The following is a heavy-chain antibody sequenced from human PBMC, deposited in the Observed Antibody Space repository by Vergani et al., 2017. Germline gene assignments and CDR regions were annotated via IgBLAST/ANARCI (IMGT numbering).Heavy chain of an antibody. Sequence: QVQLQESGPGLVKPSETLFLTCTVSGYSISSGYYWGWIRQPPGKGLEWIGSIYHSGSTYYNPSLKSRVTISVDTSKNQFSLKLSSVTAADTAVYYCARATXLAGYYYGSGSLYDWGQGTLVTVSS. J-gene: IGHJ4*02. D-gene: IGHD3-10*01. CDR3: ARATXLAGYYYGSGSLYD. CDR1: GYSISSGYY. V-gene: IGHV4-38-2*02. CDR2: IYHSGST.